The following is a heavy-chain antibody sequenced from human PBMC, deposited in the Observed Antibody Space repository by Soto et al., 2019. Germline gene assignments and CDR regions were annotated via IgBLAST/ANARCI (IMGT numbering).Heavy chain of an antibody. Sequence: SETLSLTCTVSGGSISSGGYYWSWIRQHPGKGLEWIGYIYYSGSTYYNPSLKSRVTISVDTSKNQFSLKLSSVTAADTAVYYCARDLYNWNDSAFDIWGQGTMVTVSS. D-gene: IGHD1-20*01. CDR3: ARDLYNWNDSAFDI. CDR2: IYYSGST. V-gene: IGHV4-31*03. CDR1: GGSISSGGYY. J-gene: IGHJ3*02.